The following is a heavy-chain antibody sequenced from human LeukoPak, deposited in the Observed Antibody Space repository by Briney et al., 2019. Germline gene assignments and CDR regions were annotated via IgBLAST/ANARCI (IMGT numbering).Heavy chain of an antibody. J-gene: IGHJ5*02. CDR1: GGPISGYY. V-gene: IGHV4-59*01. D-gene: IGHD7-27*01. CDR3: ARDSAGDYWLDP. CDR2: IYYSGRT. Sequence: PSETLSLTCTVSGGPISGYYWNWIRQPPGKGLEWIGSIYYSGRTSFNGSLKTRITMSVDTSKNQFSLKLTSVTAADTAVYFCARDSAGDYWLDPWGQGTPVTVSS.